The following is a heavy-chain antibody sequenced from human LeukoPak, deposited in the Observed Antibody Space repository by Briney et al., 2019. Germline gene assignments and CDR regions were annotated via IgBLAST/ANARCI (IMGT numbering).Heavy chain of an antibody. CDR3: ARGMRDTPSDYATDY. V-gene: IGHV4-59*01. CDR1: GGSISSYY. D-gene: IGHD4-17*01. CDR2: IYYSGST. Sequence: SETLSLTCTVSGGSISSYYWSWIRQPPGKGLEWIGYIYYSGSTNYNPSLKSRVTISVDTSKNQFSLKLSSVTAADTAVYYCARGMRDTPSDYATDYWGQGTLVTVSS. J-gene: IGHJ4*02.